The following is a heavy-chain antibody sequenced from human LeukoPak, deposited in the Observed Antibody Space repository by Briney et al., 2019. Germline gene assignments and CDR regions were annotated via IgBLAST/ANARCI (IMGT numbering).Heavy chain of an antibody. D-gene: IGHD3-10*01. J-gene: IGHJ4*02. CDR3: ARDLLYYGSGRFPPNDY. CDR2: ISSSSSTI. CDR1: GFTFSSYS. V-gene: IGHV3-48*01. Sequence: PGGSLRLSCAASGFTFSSYSMNWVRQAPGKGLEWVSYISSSSSTIYYADSVKGRFTISRDNAKNSLYLQMNSLRAEDTAVYYCARDLLYYGSGRFPPNDYWGQGTLVTVSS.